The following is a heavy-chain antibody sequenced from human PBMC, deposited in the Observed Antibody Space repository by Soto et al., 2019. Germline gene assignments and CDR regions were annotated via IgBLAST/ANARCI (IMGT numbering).Heavy chain of an antibody. V-gene: IGHV3-23*01. CDR2: ISGSGGST. D-gene: IGHD6-6*01. CDR3: ARGKWYSSSSPTDY. CDR1: GFTFSSYA. J-gene: IGHJ4*02. Sequence: EVQLLESGGGLVQPGGSLRLSCAASGFTFSSYAMSWVRQAPGKGLEWVSAISGSGGSTYYADSVKGRFTISRDNSKNALDLQMNSLRAEDTAVYYCARGKWYSSSSPTDYWGQGTLVTVSS.